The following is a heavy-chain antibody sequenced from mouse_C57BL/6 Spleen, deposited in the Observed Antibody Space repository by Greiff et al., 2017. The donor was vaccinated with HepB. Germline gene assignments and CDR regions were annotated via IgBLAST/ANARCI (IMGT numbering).Heavy chain of an antibody. J-gene: IGHJ2*01. CDR2: IHPNSGST. D-gene: IGHD3-3*01. CDR3: ARGWGEYDFDY. V-gene: IGHV1-64*01. Sequence: QVKLQQPGAELVKPGASVKLSCKASGYTFTSYWMHWVKQRPGQGLEWIGMIHPNSGSTNYNEKFKSKATLTVDKSSSTAYMQLSSLTSEDSAVYYCARGWGEYDFDYWGQGTTLTVSS. CDR1: GYTFTSYW.